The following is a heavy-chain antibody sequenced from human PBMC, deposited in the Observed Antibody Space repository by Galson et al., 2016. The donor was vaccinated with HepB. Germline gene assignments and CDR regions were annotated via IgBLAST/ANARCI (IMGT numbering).Heavy chain of an antibody. D-gene: IGHD3-16*01. Sequence: SLRLSCAASGFTFSNYWMSWVRQAPGKGLEWVANIKQDGSEKYYGDSVKGRFNISRDNATNSLYLQMNSLRFEDTAVYYCARARSWGGYYFDNWGQGTLVTVSS. V-gene: IGHV3-7*05. CDR2: IKQDGSEK. CDR1: GFTFSNYW. J-gene: IGHJ4*02. CDR3: ARARSWGGYYFDN.